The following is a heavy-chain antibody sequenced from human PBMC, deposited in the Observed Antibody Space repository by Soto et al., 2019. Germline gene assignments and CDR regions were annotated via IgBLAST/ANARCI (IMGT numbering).Heavy chain of an antibody. Sequence: EVQLVESGGGLVQPGGSLKLSCAASGFTFSDSAIHWVRQASGKGLEWVGRIRSKASNYATAYAASVRGRFTVSRDESKNTANLQMNSLKTEDTAVYYCTRLVEVPIVMYGFDVWGHGTLVTVSS. V-gene: IGHV3-73*01. CDR2: IRSKASNYAT. CDR1: GFTFSDSA. CDR3: TRLVEVPIVMYGFDV. D-gene: IGHD3-16*01. J-gene: IGHJ3*01.